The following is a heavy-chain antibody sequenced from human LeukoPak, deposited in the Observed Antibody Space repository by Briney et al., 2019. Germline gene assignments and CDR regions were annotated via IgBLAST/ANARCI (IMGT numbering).Heavy chain of an antibody. CDR1: GGSISNYY. V-gene: IGHV4-59*01. D-gene: IGHD3-10*01. CDR3: ARSYSGSYYRTFDY. CDR2: IYYSGST. J-gene: IGHJ4*02. Sequence: SATLSLTCSVSGGSISNYYWSWIRPPPGKGLEWIGYIYYSGSTNYNPSLKSRVTISVDTSKNQFSLKLTSVTAADTAVYYCARSYSGSYYRTFDYWGQGTLVTVSS.